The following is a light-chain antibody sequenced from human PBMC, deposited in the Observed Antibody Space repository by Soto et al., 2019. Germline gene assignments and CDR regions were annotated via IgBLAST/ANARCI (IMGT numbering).Light chain of an antibody. Sequence: EIALTQSPGTLSLSPGERATLSCRASQSVSSTYLAWYQQNPGQAPRLLIYGASSRATGIPDRFSGSGSGTDFTLTISRLEPEEFAVYFCQQYGSSSYTFGQGTKLEIK. CDR2: GAS. CDR3: QQYGSSSYT. CDR1: QSVSSTY. V-gene: IGKV3-20*01. J-gene: IGKJ2*01.